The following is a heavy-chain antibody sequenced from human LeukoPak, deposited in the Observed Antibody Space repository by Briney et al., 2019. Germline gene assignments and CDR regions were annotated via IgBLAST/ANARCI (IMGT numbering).Heavy chain of an antibody. CDR3: ARCVVVPAAMGGSRPDYYGMDV. V-gene: IGHV3-21*01. Sequence: GGSLRLSCAASGFTFSSYGMNWVRQAPGKGLEWVSSISSSSYIYYADSVKGRFTISRDNAKNSLYLQMNSLRAEDTAVYYCARCVVVPAAMGGSRPDYYGMDVWGQGTTVTVSS. D-gene: IGHD2-2*01. J-gene: IGHJ6*02. CDR2: ISSSSYI. CDR1: GFTFSSYG.